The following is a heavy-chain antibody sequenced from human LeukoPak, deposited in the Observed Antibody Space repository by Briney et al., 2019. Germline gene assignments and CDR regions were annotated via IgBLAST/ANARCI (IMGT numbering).Heavy chain of an antibody. D-gene: IGHD3-22*01. Sequence: GASVKVSCKASGYTFTSYGISWVRQAPGRGLEWMGWISAYNGNTNYAQKLQGRVTMTTDTSTSTAYMELRSLRSDDTAVYYCASKGYYDSSGQYYYYGMDVWGQGTTVTVSS. J-gene: IGHJ6*02. V-gene: IGHV1-18*01. CDR2: ISAYNGNT. CDR1: GYTFTSYG. CDR3: ASKGYYDSSGQYYYYGMDV.